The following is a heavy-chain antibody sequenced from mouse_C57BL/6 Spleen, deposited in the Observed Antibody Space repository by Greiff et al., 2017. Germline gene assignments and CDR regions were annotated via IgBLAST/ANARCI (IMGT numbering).Heavy chain of an antibody. V-gene: IGHV7-3*01. CDR1: GFTFTDYY. D-gene: IGHD4-1*02. Sequence: EVNVVESGGGLVQPGGSLSLSCAASGFTFTDYYMSWVRQPPGKALEWLGFIRNKANGYTTEYSASVKGRFTISRDNSQSILYLQMNALRAEDSATYYCARSQLGLYYFDYWGQGTTLTVSS. CDR3: ARSQLGLYYFDY. CDR2: IRNKANGYTT. J-gene: IGHJ2*01.